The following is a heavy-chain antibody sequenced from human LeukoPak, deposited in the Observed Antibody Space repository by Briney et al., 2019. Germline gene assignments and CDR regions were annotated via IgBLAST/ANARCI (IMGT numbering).Heavy chain of an antibody. CDR1: GDTFTSDG. J-gene: IGHJ6*02. CDR3: ASYSDYYYYGMDV. CDR2: ISAYNGNT. D-gene: IGHD1-26*01. Sequence: GASVKVSCNASGDTFTSDGMSWVRQAPGQGLEWMEWISAYNGNTNYAQKLQGRVTMTTDTSTSTAYMELRSLRSDDTAVYYCASYSDYYYYGMDVWGQGTTVTVSS. V-gene: IGHV1-18*01.